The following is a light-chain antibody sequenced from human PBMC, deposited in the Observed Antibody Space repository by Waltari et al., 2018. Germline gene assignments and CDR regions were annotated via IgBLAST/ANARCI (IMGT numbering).Light chain of an antibody. CDR1: QSVLYSSNNKKY. Sequence: DIVMTQSPDSLAVSLGDRATINCKSSQSVLYSSNNKKYLAWYQQKPGQPPKLLIYWASTRESGVPDRFSGSGSGTDFTLTISSLQAEDVAVYYCQQYYSTPLTFGQGTKVEIK. CDR3: QQYYSTPLT. J-gene: IGKJ1*01. CDR2: WAS. V-gene: IGKV4-1*01.